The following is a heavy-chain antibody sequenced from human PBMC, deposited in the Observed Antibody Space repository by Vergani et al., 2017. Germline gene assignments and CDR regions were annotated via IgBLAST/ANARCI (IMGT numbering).Heavy chain of an antibody. CDR2: IYDNGNT. CDR3: ARNRAIELAGRMHYYYAIDV. J-gene: IGHJ6*02. D-gene: IGHD5-24*01. V-gene: IGHV4-39*01. CDR1: GVSIKSRSYY. Sequence: QLQLQESGPGLVKPSETLSLTCAVSGVSIKSRSYYWGWIRQSPGKGLEWIGSIYDNGNTYYNPSLKSRVAISVDTSKNQVSLNLGSVTAADTAVYYCARNRAIELAGRMHYYYAIDVWGQGTTATVSS.